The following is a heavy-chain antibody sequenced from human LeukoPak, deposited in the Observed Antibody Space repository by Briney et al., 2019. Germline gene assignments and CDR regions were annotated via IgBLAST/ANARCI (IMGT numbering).Heavy chain of an antibody. Sequence: KASETLSLTCTVSGGSISSYYWSWIRQPPGKGLEWIGYIYYSGSTNYNPSLKSRVTMSVDTSKNQFSLKLSSVTAADTAVYYCARSDYDILTGPPDYWGQGTLVTVSS. D-gene: IGHD3-9*01. CDR3: ARSDYDILTGPPDY. V-gene: IGHV4-59*01. J-gene: IGHJ4*02. CDR1: GGSISSYY. CDR2: IYYSGST.